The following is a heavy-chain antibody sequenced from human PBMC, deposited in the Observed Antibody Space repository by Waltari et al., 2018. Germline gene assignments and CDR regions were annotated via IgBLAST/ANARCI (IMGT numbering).Heavy chain of an antibody. D-gene: IGHD5-18*01. J-gene: IGHJ4*02. CDR3: ASGIQLSSW. V-gene: IGHV3-74*01. CDR1: STYW. Sequence: STYWMHLVRQAPGKGLLWVSRIRSDGTGTDYADSVKGRFTISRDNAKNTLFLQMDSLRAEDTAVYYCASGIQLSSWGGQGTLVSVSS. CDR2: IRSDGTGT.